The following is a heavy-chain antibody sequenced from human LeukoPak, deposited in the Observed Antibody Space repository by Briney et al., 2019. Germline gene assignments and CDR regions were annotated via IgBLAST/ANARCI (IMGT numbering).Heavy chain of an antibody. J-gene: IGHJ5*02. CDR2: VYPSGYT. V-gene: IGHV4-4*07. CDR1: GGSLNCRSCY. CDR3: ATGGGKATSPRDPDNWFHP. Sequence: PSETLSLTCTVSGGSLNCRSCYWTWIRQTAAKRMEWIGRVYPSGYTNLNPSLGGRVSMSIDMTKNQFFLSLTSVTAADTAVYFCATGGGKATSPRDPDNWFHPWGQGTLVTVSS. D-gene: IGHD2-2*01.